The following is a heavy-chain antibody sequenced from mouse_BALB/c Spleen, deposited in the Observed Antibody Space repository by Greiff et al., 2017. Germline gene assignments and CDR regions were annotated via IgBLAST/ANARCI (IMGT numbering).Heavy chain of an antibody. J-gene: IGHJ1*01. Sequence: LQQPGSELVRPGASVKLSCKASGYTFTSYWMHWVKQRPGQGLEWIGNIYPGSGSTNYDEKFKSKATLTVDTSSSTAYMQRSSLTSEDSAVYYCTRPDGYDDWYFDVWGAGTTVTVSS. CDR3: TRPDGYDDWYFDV. CDR1: GYTFTSYW. D-gene: IGHD2-2*01. V-gene: IGHV1S22*01. CDR2: IYPGSGST.